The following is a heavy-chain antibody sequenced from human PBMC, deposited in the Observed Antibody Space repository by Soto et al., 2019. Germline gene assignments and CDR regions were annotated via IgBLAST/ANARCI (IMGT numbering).Heavy chain of an antibody. V-gene: IGHV1-69*13. Sequence: GASVKVSCKASGGTFSSYAISWVRQAPGQGLEWMGGIIPIFGTANYAQKFQGRVTITADESTSTAYMELSSLRAEDTALYHCARAPRRVRFLDKNWFDPWGQGTLVTVSS. CDR3: ARAPRRVRFLDKNWFDP. D-gene: IGHD3-3*01. CDR2: IIPIFGTA. J-gene: IGHJ5*02. CDR1: GGTFSSYA.